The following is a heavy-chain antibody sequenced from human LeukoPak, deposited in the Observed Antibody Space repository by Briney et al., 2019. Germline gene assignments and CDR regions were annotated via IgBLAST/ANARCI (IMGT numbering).Heavy chain of an antibody. V-gene: IGHV1-69*05. CDR2: SVPMSDTK. CDR1: GGSFGDFA. J-gene: IGHJ5*02. Sequence: SVKVSCKASGGSFGDFAIIWVRQAPGHGLEWMGRSVPMSDTKDYAQKFQGRVTFTTDESTTTAHMELSNLSPEDTAVYYCAATIIIFNWFDPWGQGTLVTVSS. CDR3: AATIIIFNWFDP. D-gene: IGHD1-14*01.